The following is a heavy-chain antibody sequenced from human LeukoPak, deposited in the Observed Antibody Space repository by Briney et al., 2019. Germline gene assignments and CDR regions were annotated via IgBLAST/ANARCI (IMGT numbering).Heavy chain of an antibody. CDR2: INSSGGST. J-gene: IGHJ3*02. V-gene: IGHV1-46*01. CDR1: GYIFTSYN. Sequence: ASVKVSCKASGYIFTSYNMYWVRQAPGQGLEWMGIINSSGGSTNYAQKFQGRVTMTRDTSTSTVYMELRSLRSDDTAVYYCARKKVYDAFDIWGQGTMVTVSS. D-gene: IGHD5/OR15-5a*01. CDR3: ARKKVYDAFDI.